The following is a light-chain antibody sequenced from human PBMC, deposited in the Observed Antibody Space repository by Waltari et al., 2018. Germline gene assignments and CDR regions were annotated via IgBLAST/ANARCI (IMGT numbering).Light chain of an antibody. CDR1: QSIRSY. CDR2: AAS. CDR3: QQSYSTLTIT. J-gene: IGKJ5*01. Sequence: DIQMTQSPSSLSASVGDRVTITCRASQSIRSYLNWDQQKPGKAPKLLIYAASSLQSGVPSRFSGSGSGTDFTLTISSLQPEDFATYYCQQSYSTLTITFGQGTRLEIK. V-gene: IGKV1-39*01.